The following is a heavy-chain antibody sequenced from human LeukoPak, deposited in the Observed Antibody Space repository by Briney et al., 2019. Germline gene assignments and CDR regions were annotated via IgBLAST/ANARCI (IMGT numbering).Heavy chain of an antibody. J-gene: IGHJ4*02. D-gene: IGHD2-15*01. CDR3: ARGYCGRGTCYLLY. Sequence: GASVKVSCKASGYTFTSHGISWVRQAPGQGLEWMGWISGYSGDTNYAQKFRGRVTMTTDTSTSTAYLELRSLRSDDTAVYYRARGYCGRGTCYLLYWGQGTLVTVSS. CDR1: GYTFTSHG. CDR2: ISGYSGDT. V-gene: IGHV1-18*01.